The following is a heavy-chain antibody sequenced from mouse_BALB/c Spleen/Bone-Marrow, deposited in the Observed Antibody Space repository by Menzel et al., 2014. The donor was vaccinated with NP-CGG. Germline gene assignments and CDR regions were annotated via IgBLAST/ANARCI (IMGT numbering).Heavy chain of an antibody. D-gene: IGHD2-10*02. V-gene: IGHV1-80*01. J-gene: IGHJ2*01. CDR2: IYPGDGVT. CDR1: GYPFSSYW. CDR3: ARKYGDY. Sequence: VKLMESREEKERKGSSEKRACKVSGYPFSSYWMSWVKQRPGQGLEWIGQIYPGDGVTNYNGKFKGNATMTADKSSSTAYMQLISLTSEDSAVYFGARKYGDYWGQGTPLTVTS.